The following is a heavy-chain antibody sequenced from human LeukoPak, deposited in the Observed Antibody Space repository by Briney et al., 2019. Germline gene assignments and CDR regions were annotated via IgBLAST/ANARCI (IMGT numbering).Heavy chain of an antibody. Sequence: SETLSLTCTVSGGSISSSSYYWGWIRQPPGKGLEWIGSINYSGSTYYNPSLKSRVTISVDTSKNQFSLKLSSVTAADTAVYYCARVNYDILTGYSRVRMDVWGQGTTVTVSS. J-gene: IGHJ6*02. CDR1: GGSISSSSYY. D-gene: IGHD3-9*01. V-gene: IGHV4-39*01. CDR3: ARVNYDILTGYSRVRMDV. CDR2: INYSGST.